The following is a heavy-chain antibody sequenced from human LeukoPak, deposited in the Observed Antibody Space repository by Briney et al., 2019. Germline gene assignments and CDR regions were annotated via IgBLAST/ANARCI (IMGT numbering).Heavy chain of an antibody. CDR3: ARALYYYDSSGYSSWFDP. CDR1: GGSFRGYY. V-gene: IGHV4-34*01. J-gene: IGHJ5*02. CDR2: INDSGST. D-gene: IGHD3-22*01. Sequence: AETLSLTCAVYGGSFRGYYGSWIRDPPGEGLEGIGEINDSGSTNYNPSRKSRVNISVDTSKNQFSLKLSSVTAADTAVYYCARALYYYDSSGYSSWFDPWGQGTLVTVSS.